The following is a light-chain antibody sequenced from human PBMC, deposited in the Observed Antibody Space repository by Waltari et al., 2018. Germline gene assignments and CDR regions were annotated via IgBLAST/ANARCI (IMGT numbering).Light chain of an antibody. CDR2: DVS. CDR3: TSYATGSSYI. J-gene: IGLJ1*01. CDR1: SNDVGGYNY. V-gene: IGLV2-14*03. Sequence: QSALTQPASVSGSPGQSITISCTGTSNDVGGYNYVSWYQQPPGKAPKLMIYDVSDRPSGVSNRFACSKSGNTASLTISGLQAEDEAEYYCTSYATGSSYIFGGGTKVTVL.